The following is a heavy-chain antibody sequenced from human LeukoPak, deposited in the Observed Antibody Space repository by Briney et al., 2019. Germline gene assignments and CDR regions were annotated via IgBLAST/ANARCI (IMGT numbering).Heavy chain of an antibody. J-gene: IGHJ2*01. CDR2: IVVGSGNT. CDR1: GFTFTSSA. V-gene: IGHV1-58*02. Sequence: SVKVSCKASGFTFTSSAMQWVRQARGQRLELRGWIVVGSGNTNYAQKFQERVTITRDMSTSTAYMELSSLRSEDTAVYYCVAALEYQLLKGYFDLWGRVTLVTVSS. D-gene: IGHD2-2*01. CDR3: VAALEYQLLKGYFDL.